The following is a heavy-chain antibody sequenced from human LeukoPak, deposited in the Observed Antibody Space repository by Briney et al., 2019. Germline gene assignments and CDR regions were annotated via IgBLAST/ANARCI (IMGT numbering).Heavy chain of an antibody. V-gene: IGHV3-64D*06. D-gene: IGHD6-19*01. CDR2: ISGNGRNT. CDR3: VNQISGWVY. Sequence: GGPLRLSCSASGFTFSSRPMHWVRQAPGKGLECVSGISGNGRNTYYADSVKGRFTISRDNSKNTVYLPMSSLRPEDTAVYYCVNQISGWVYWGQGTLVTVSS. CDR1: GFTFSSRP. J-gene: IGHJ4*02.